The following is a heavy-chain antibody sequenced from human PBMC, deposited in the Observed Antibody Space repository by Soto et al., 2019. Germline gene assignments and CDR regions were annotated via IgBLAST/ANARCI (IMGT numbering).Heavy chain of an antibody. CDR2: ISYDGSNK. J-gene: IGHJ4*02. Sequence: HPGGSLRLSXAASGFTFSSYAMHWVRQAPGKGLEWVAVISYDGSNKYYADSVKGRFTISRDNSKNTLYLQMNSLRAEDTAVYYCARATCGYSYGRCYFDYWGQGTLVTVSS. D-gene: IGHD5-18*01. V-gene: IGHV3-30-3*01. CDR1: GFTFSSYA. CDR3: ARATCGYSYGRCYFDY.